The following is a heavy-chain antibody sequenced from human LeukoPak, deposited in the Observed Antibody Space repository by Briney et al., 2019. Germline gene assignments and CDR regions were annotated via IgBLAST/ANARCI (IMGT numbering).Heavy chain of an antibody. D-gene: IGHD1-14*01. CDR2: IESKTDGGTT. CDR1: GFTFSNAW. J-gene: IGHJ4*02. CDR3: SPGMFDY. V-gene: IGHV3-15*07. Sequence: GGSLRLSCAASGFTFSNAWMNWVRQAPGKGLEWVGRIESKTDGGTTDYAAPVKGRFTISRDDSKNTLYLQMNSLKTEDTAVYYCSPGMFDYWGQGTLVTVSS.